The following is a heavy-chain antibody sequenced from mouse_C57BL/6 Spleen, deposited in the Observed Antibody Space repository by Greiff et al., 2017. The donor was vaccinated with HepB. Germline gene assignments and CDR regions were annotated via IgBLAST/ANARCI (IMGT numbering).Heavy chain of an antibody. Sequence: VKLKQPGTELVKPGASVKLSCKASGYTFTSYWMHWVKQRPGQGLEWIGNINPSNGGTNYNEKFKSKATLTVDKSSSTAYMQLSSLTSEDSAVYYCARLGQLRLRGGDFDYWGQGTTLTVSS. CDR2: INPSNGGT. CDR1: GYTFTSYW. CDR3: ARLGQLRLRGGDFDY. V-gene: IGHV1-53*01. J-gene: IGHJ2*01. D-gene: IGHD3-2*02.